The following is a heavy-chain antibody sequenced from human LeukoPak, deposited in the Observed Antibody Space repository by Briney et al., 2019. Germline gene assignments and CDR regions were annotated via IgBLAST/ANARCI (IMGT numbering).Heavy chain of an antibody. CDR2: IGTAGDT. J-gene: IGHJ4*02. CDR1: GFTFDDYG. Sequence: PGGSLRLSCAASGFTFDDYGMSWVRQAPGKGLEWVSGIGTAGDTYYPGSVKGRFTISRENAKNSLYLQMNSLRAGDTAVYYCARGQWLDHKFDYWGQGTLVTVSS. CDR3: ARGQWLDHKFDY. D-gene: IGHD6-19*01. V-gene: IGHV3-13*01.